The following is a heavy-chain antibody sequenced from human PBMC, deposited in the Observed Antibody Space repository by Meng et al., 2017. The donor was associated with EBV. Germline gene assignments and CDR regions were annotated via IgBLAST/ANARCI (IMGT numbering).Heavy chain of an antibody. CDR1: GESCSGYY. V-gene: IGHV4-34*01. J-gene: IGHJ4*02. CDR3: AEGRGTFDY. Sequence: HVQQQQWGAGSLMPSETLSLPCGLSGESCSGYYCSWVRQSPGKGLGWIGEVNHAGRTNFNPSLKSRVSISLDTSKNQFSLKLNSVTVADTAVYYCAEGRGTFDYWGRGTLVTVSS. CDR2: VNHAGRT.